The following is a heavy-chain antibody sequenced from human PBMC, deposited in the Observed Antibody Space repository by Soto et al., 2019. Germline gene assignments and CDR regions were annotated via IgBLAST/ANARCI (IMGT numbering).Heavy chain of an antibody. CDR2: ISSSSSTI. CDR3: ARVSDIVLMVSAAFDI. D-gene: IGHD2-8*01. CDR1: GFTFSSYS. J-gene: IGHJ3*02. V-gene: IGHV3-48*01. Sequence: EVQLVESGGGLVQPGGSLRLSCAASGFTFSSYSMNWVRQAPGKGLERVSYISSSSSTIYYADSVKGRFTISRDNAKNSLYLQMNSLRAEDTAVYYCARVSDIVLMVSAAFDIWGQGTMVTVSS.